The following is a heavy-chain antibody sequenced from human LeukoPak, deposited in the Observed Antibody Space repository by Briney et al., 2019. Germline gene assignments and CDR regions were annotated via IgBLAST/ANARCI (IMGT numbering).Heavy chain of an antibody. J-gene: IGHJ5*02. V-gene: IGHV4-38-2*02. CDR1: GYSISSGYY. Sequence: SETLSLTCTVSGYSISSGYYWGWIRQPPGKGLEWIGSIYHSGSTYYNPSLKSRVTISVDTSKNQFSLKLSSVTAADTAVYYCARRWDYGDSGNWFDPWGQGPWSPSPQ. CDR2: IYHSGST. D-gene: IGHD4-17*01. CDR3: ARRWDYGDSGNWFDP.